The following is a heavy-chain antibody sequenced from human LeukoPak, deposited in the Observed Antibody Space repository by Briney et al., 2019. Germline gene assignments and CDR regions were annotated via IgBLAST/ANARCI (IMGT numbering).Heavy chain of an antibody. CDR3: ARDRGSYFDY. J-gene: IGHJ4*02. CDR1: GFTFSSFG. D-gene: IGHD3-16*01. V-gene: IGHV3-33*01. CDR2: IWYDGSNS. Sequence: GGSLRLSCATSGFTFSSFGMHWVRQAPGEGLEWVAFIWYDGSNSYHADSVKGRFAISRDNSNNTLFLQMSSLRAEDTAVYYCARDRGSYFDYWGQGTLVTVSS.